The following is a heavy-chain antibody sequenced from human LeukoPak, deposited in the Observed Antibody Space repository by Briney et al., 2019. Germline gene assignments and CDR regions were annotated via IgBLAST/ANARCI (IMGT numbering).Heavy chain of an antibody. D-gene: IGHD3-22*01. Sequence: GGSLRLSCAASGFTFSSYWMSWVRQAPGKGLEWVANIKQDGSEKYYVDSVKGRFTISRDNAKNSLYLQMNSLRAEDTAVYYCARDAYDSSGYFRSHYYYYYGMDVWGQGTTVTVSS. CDR2: IKQDGSEK. J-gene: IGHJ6*02. CDR3: ARDAYDSSGYFRSHYYYYYGMDV. CDR1: GFTFSSYW. V-gene: IGHV3-7*01.